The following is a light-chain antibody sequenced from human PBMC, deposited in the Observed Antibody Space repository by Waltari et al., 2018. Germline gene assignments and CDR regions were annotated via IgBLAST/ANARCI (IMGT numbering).Light chain of an antibody. Sequence: DIQMTQSPSSLSASVGDRVTITCRASQSISSYLNWYQQKPGKAPTLLIYAESSLQSGVPSRFSGSGYGTDFTLTISSLQPEDFATYYCQQTYSSPQRTFGQGTKVEIK. V-gene: IGKV1-39*01. CDR2: AES. CDR3: QQTYSSPQRT. CDR1: QSISSY. J-gene: IGKJ1*01.